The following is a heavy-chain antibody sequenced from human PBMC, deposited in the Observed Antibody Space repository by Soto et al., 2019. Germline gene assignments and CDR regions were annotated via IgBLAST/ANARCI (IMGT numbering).Heavy chain of an antibody. J-gene: IGHJ4*02. CDR2: ISGSGGST. Sequence: EVHLLESGGGLAQPGGSLRLSCAVSGFTFSNYGMSWVRQAPGKGLDWVSTISGSGGSTYYVDSVKGRFTISRDNSKDTLYLQMNSLRVEDTAVYYCAWRSGDYWGQGTLVTVSS. V-gene: IGHV3-23*01. D-gene: IGHD3-3*01. CDR1: GFTFSNYG. CDR3: AWRSGDY.